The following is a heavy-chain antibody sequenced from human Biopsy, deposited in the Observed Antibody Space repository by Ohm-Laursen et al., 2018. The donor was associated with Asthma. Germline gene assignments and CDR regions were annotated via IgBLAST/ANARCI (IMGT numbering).Heavy chain of an antibody. J-gene: IGHJ4*02. Sequence: SVKVSCKVSGYSLTDLSMHWVRQAPGQGLEWMGGHDHEEGGTVNARRFQGRVTVTEDTSTDTAYMELSSLSSDDTAVYYCASDFPKDYVRYNFQFWGQGTLVTVSS. CDR2: HDHEEGGT. D-gene: IGHD4-17*01. V-gene: IGHV1-24*01. CDR1: GYSLTDLS. CDR3: ASDFPKDYVRYNFQF.